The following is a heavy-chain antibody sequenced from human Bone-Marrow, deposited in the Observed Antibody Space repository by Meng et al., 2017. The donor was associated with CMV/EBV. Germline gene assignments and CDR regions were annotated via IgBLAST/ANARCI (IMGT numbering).Heavy chain of an antibody. CDR3: ARDKNWGPDY. J-gene: IGHJ4*02. D-gene: IGHD7-27*01. V-gene: IGHV1-2*02. CDR2: INPNSGGT. CDR1: GYTFTSYD. Sequence: ASLKVTCKASGYTFTSYDINWVRQATGQGLEWMGWINPNSGGTNYAQKFQARVTLTRDTSINTGYMELSRLTSDDTAVDYCARDKNWGPDYWGQGTLVTVSS.